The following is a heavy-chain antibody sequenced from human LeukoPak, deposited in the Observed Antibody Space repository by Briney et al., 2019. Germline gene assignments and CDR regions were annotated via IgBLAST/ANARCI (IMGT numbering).Heavy chain of an antibody. CDR2: INQDGSEN. Sequence: GGSLRLPCAGSGFTFSTYWMGWVRQAPGKGLEWVANINQDGSENHYVDSVKGRFTISRDNAKNSLCLQMTSLRAEDTAVYYCAELGITMIGGVWGKGTTVTISS. CDR1: GFTFSTYW. J-gene: IGHJ6*04. CDR3: AELGITMIGGV. V-gene: IGHV3-7*01. D-gene: IGHD3-10*02.